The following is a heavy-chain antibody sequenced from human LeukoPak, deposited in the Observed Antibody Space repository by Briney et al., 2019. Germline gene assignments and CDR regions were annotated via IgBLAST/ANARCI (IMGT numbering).Heavy chain of an antibody. V-gene: IGHV4-34*01. CDR1: GGSFSGYY. Sequence: SETLSLTCAVYGGSFSGYYWSWIRQPPGKGLEWIGEINHSGSTNYNPSLKSRVTISVDTSKNQFSLKLSSVTAADTAVYYCARGRVPAARWLYYYYYMDVWGKGTTVTVSS. CDR3: ARGRVPAARWLYYYYYMDV. J-gene: IGHJ6*03. D-gene: IGHD2-2*01. CDR2: INHSGST.